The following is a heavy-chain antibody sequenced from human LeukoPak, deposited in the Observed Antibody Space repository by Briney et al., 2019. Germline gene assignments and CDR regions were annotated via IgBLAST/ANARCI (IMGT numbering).Heavy chain of an antibody. CDR1: GDSISSYY. Sequence: SETLSLTCTVSGDSISSYYWSWIRQPPGKGLEWIGYIYYSGSTTYNPSLKSRVTISLDTSKNQFSLKLSSVTAADTGVYYCARDADWGSVGWFDPWGQGTLVTVSS. CDR2: IYYSGST. D-gene: IGHD7-27*01. V-gene: IGHV4-59*01. CDR3: ARDADWGSVGWFDP. J-gene: IGHJ5*02.